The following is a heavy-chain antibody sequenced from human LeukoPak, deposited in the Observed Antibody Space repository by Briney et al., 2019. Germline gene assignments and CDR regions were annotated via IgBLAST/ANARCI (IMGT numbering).Heavy chain of an antibody. D-gene: IGHD6-6*01. Sequence: GGSLRLSCAASGFTFSSYAMHWVRQAPGKGLEWVAVISYDGSNKYYADSVKGRFTISRDNSKNTLYLQMNSLRAEDTAVYYCAKALEYSSSSEFDYWGQGTLVTVSS. J-gene: IGHJ4*02. CDR2: ISYDGSNK. CDR3: AKALEYSSSSEFDY. CDR1: GFTFSSYA. V-gene: IGHV3-30-3*01.